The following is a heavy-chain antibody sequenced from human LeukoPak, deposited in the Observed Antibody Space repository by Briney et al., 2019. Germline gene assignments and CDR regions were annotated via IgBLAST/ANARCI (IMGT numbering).Heavy chain of an antibody. Sequence: ASVKVSCKASGYTFTSYGISWVRQAPGQGLEWMGWISAYNGNTNYAQKLQGRVTMTTDTSTSTAYMELRSLRSDDTAVYYCARDRGYSSSSPRSDYMDVWAKGPRSPSP. J-gene: IGHJ6*03. CDR1: GYTFTSYG. V-gene: IGHV1-18*01. CDR3: ARDRGYSSSSPRSDYMDV. CDR2: ISAYNGNT. D-gene: IGHD6-6*01.